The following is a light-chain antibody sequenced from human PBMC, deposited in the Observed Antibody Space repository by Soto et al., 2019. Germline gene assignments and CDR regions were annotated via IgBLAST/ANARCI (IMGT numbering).Light chain of an antibody. CDR2: DVS. Sequence: QSALTQPASVSGSPGQSITISCTGTSSDVGGYDYVSWYQQHPGKAPKVLIYDVSYRPSGVSNRFSGSKSGNTASLTISGLQAEDEADYYCTSYTAGTITVVFGGGTKLTVL. J-gene: IGLJ2*01. CDR1: SSDVGGYDY. CDR3: TSYTAGTITVV. V-gene: IGLV2-14*03.